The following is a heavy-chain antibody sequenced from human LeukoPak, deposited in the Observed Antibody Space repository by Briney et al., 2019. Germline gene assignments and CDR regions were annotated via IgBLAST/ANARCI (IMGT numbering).Heavy chain of an antibody. CDR3: AAPTSLWFGELSAFDI. D-gene: IGHD3-10*01. CDR2: IVVGSGNT. J-gene: IGHJ3*02. V-gene: IGHV1-58*02. Sequence: SVKVSCKASGFTFTSSAMQWVRQARGQRLEWIGWIVVGSGNTNYAQKFQERVTITRDMSTSTAYMELSSLRSEDTAVYYCAAPTSLWFGELSAFDIWGQGTMVTVSS. CDR1: GFTFTSSA.